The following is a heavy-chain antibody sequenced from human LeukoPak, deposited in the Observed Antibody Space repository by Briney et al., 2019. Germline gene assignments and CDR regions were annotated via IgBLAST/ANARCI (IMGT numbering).Heavy chain of an antibody. D-gene: IGHD4-17*01. V-gene: IGHV3-23*01. J-gene: IGHJ3*02. Sequence: GGSLRLSCAASGFTFSSYAMSWVRQAPGKGLEWVSAISGSGGSTYYADSVKGRFTISRDNSKNTLYLQMNSLRVEDTAVYYCARGSRVTTRLDAFDIWGQGTMVTVSS. CDR3: ARGSRVTTRLDAFDI. CDR2: ISGSGGST. CDR1: GFTFSSYA.